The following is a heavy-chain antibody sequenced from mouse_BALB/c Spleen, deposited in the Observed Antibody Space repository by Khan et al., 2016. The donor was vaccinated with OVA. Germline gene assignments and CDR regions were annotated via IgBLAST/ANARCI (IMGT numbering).Heavy chain of an antibody. CDR3: AICRNESWFAS. CDR2: IGSDSNTI. D-gene: IGHD2-1*01. CDR1: GFPFSSFG. V-gene: IGHV5-17*02. J-gene: IGHJ3*01. Sequence: EVELVESGGGLVQPGGSRKLSCAASGFPFSSFGMHWVRQAPEKGLEWVAYIGSDSNTIYYADTVKGRFTISRDAPKNSLVLQMTRLRSEDTAMYYCAICRNESWFASWGQGTLVTVSS.